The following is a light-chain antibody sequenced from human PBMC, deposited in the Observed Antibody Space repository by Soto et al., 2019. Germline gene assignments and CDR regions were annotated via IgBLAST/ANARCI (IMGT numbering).Light chain of an antibody. CDR2: DAS. CDR3: QHYDSWAPWT. Sequence: EIEMTQSPATLSVSPGERATLSCSSSQSVGRKLAWYQQKPGQAPRLLIYDASNRAMGVPARFSGSGSGTEFTLTISGLQAVGVADDQCQHYDSWAPWTFGQGTKV. J-gene: IGKJ1*01. CDR1: QSVGRK. V-gene: IGKV3-15*01.